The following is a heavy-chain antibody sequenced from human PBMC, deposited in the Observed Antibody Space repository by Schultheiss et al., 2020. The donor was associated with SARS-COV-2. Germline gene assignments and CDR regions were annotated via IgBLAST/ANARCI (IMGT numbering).Heavy chain of an antibody. CDR3: ARGSATLPYYYYYYYMDV. V-gene: IGHV4-34*01. CDR2: IYYSGST. D-gene: IGHD1-26*01. CDR1: GGSFSGYY. Sequence: SETLSLTCAVYGGSFSGYYWSWIRQPPGKGLEWIGYIYYSGSTYYNPSLKSRVTISVDTSKNQFSLKLSSVTAADTAVYYCARGSATLPYYYYYYYMDVWGKGTTVTVSS. J-gene: IGHJ6*03.